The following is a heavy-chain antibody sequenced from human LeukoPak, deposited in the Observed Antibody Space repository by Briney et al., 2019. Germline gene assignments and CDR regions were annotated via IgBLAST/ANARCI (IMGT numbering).Heavy chain of an antibody. Sequence: PAGGSLRLSCAGSGFTFSSYGMHWVRQAPGKGLEWVAVIWYDGSNKYYADSVKGRFTISRDNSKNTLYLQMNSLRAEDTAVYYCASSGYSYARFEYWGQGTLVTVSS. D-gene: IGHD5-18*01. J-gene: IGHJ4*02. CDR3: ASSGYSYARFEY. CDR2: IWYDGSNK. V-gene: IGHV3-33*01. CDR1: GFTFSSYG.